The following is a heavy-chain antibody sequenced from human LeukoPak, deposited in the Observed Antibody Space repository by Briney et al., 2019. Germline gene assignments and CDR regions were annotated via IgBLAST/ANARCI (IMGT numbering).Heavy chain of an antibody. D-gene: IGHD6-19*01. CDR3: ARGLWQWRDGGRVSWFDP. J-gene: IGHJ5*02. Sequence: PSETLSLTCAVYGGSFSGYYWSWIRQPPGKGLEWIGEINHSGSTNHNPSLKSRVTISVDTSKNQFSLKLSSVTAADTAVYYCARGLWQWRDGGRVSWFDPWGQGTLVTVSS. V-gene: IGHV4-34*01. CDR1: GGSFSGYY. CDR2: INHSGST.